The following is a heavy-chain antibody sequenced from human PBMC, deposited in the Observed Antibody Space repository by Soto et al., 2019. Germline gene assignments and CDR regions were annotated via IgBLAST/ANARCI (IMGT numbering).Heavy chain of an antibody. CDR3: ARARYYDSSGYYY. Sequence: SETLSLTCAVYGGSFSGYYWSWIRQPPGKGLEWIGEINHSGSTNYNPSLKSRVTISVDTSKNQFSLKLSSVTAAVTAVYYCARARYYDSSGYYYWGQGTLVTVSS. V-gene: IGHV4-34*01. D-gene: IGHD3-22*01. CDR2: INHSGST. CDR1: GGSFSGYY. J-gene: IGHJ4*02.